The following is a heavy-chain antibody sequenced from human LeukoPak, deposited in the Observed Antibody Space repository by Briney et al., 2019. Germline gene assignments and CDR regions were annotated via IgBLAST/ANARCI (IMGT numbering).Heavy chain of an antibody. CDR2: ISAYNGNT. D-gene: IGHD2-15*01. J-gene: IGHJ4*02. V-gene: IGHV1-18*01. Sequence: GASVKVSCKASGYTFTSYGISWVRQAPGQGLEWMGWISAYNGNTNYAQKLQGRVTMTTDTSTSTAYMELRSLRSDDTAVYYCARVPVYNIVVVVAATHFNYWGQGTLVTVSS. CDR3: ARVPVYNIVVVVAATHFNY. CDR1: GYTFTSYG.